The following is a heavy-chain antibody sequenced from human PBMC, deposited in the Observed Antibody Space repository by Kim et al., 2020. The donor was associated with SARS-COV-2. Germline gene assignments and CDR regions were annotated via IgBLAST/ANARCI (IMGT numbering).Heavy chain of an antibody. CDR3: ARGPNYSPFDY. V-gene: IGHV3-11*04. D-gene: IGHD4-4*01. CDR2: I. J-gene: IGHJ4*02. Sequence: IHYDGRVEGRFTLSRENDKSSMYQQMNSLRAEETAVYYCARGPNYSPFDYWGQGTLVTVSS.